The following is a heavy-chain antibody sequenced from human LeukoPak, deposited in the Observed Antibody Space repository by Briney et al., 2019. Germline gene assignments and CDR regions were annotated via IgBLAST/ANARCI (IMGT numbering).Heavy chain of an antibody. CDR3: ARVASSGYYDAFDI. V-gene: IGHV3-48*01. D-gene: IGHD3-22*01. Sequence: GGSLTLSCAASGFTFSSYSMNWVRQAPGKGLEWVSYISSSSSTIYYADSVKGRFTISRDNAKNSLYLQMNSLRAEDTAVYYCARVASSGYYDAFDIWGQGTMVTASS. J-gene: IGHJ3*02. CDR1: GFTFSSYS. CDR2: ISSSSSTI.